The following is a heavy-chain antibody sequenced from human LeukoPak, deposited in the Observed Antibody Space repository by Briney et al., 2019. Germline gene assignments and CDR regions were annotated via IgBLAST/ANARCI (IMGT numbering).Heavy chain of an antibody. CDR1: GFTFDDYA. V-gene: IGHV3-74*01. J-gene: IGHJ6*03. CDR3: ARGGYGHNMDV. CDR2: IKNAGIDT. Sequence: GRSLRLSCAASGFTFDDYAMHWVRQAPGKGLEWVSRIKNAGIDTIYADSVKGRFTVSRDNAKNTVYLQMSSLRAEDTAVYYCARGGYGHNMDVWGEGTTVTVSS. D-gene: IGHD3-10*01.